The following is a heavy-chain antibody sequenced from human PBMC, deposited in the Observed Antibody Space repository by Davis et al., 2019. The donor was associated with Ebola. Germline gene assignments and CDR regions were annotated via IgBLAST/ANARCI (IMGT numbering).Heavy chain of an antibody. Sequence: PGGSLRLSCAASGSIFTSWWMRWVRQVPGKGLEWVANIKEDGSEKEYADSVKGRFSVSRDNAKRTVYLEMNNVRVEDTAVYYCARGGMDVWGQGTTVIVS. V-gene: IGHV3-7*01. CDR2: IKEDGSEK. CDR3: ARGGMDV. J-gene: IGHJ6*02. CDR1: GSIFTSWW.